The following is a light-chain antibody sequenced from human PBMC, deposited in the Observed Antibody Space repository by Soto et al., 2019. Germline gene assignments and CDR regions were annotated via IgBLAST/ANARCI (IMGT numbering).Light chain of an antibody. CDR1: QSLVSSDGNTY. J-gene: IGKJ2*01. CDR2: KVS. CDR3: MQGTHWPLYT. V-gene: IGKV2-30*01. Sequence: DVVMTQSPLSLSVTLGQPASISCRSSQSLVSSDGNTYLSWFHQRPGQSPRRLIYKVSNRDAGVPDRVSGSGSGTEFTLKIGRVEAEDVGVYYCMQGTHWPLYTFGQGTKLEMK.